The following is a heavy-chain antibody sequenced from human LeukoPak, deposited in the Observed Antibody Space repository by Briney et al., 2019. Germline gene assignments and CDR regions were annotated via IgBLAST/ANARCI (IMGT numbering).Heavy chain of an antibody. Sequence: SETLSLTCAVYGGSFSGYYWSWIRQPPGKGLEWIGEINHSGSTNYNPSLKSRVTISVDTSKNQFSLKLSSVTAADTAVYYCARGRMGAAAGLWGQGTLVTVSS. CDR2: INHSGST. CDR1: GGSFSGYY. V-gene: IGHV4-34*01. CDR3: ARGRMGAAAGL. D-gene: IGHD6-13*01. J-gene: IGHJ4*02.